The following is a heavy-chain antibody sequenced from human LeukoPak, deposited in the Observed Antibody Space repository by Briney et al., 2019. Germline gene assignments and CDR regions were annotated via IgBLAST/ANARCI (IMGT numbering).Heavy chain of an antibody. CDR2: IGTAGDT. V-gene: IGHV3-13*01. CDR3: ARADASRSSSGFDY. J-gene: IGHJ4*02. Sequence: GGSLRLSCAASGFTFSSYDMHWVRHATGKGLEWVSAIGTAGDTYYPGSVKGRFTISRENAKNSLYLQMNSLRAGDTAVYYCARADASRSSSGFDYWGQGPLVTVSS. CDR1: GFTFSSYD. D-gene: IGHD6-6*01.